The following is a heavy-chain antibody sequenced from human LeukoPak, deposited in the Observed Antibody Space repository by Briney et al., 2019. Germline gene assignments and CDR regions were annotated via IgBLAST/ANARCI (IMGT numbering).Heavy chain of an antibody. D-gene: IGHD1-26*01. CDR2: ISGDGGTT. J-gene: IGHJ4*02. V-gene: IGHV3-43*02. CDR3: AKDISGGGTGAFDY. CDR1: GFTFEDYA. Sequence: GGSLRLSCAASGFTFEDYAMHWVRQAPGKGMEWVSLISGDGGTTDYADSVKGRFTIARDNSNNSLYLQMHSLRSEDTALYYCAKDISGGGTGAFDYWGQGTLVTVSS.